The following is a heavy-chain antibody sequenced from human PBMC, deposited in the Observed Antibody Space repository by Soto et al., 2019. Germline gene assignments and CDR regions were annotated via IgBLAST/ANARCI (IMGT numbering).Heavy chain of an antibody. CDR3: ARLGGIVDTGTWIQ. V-gene: IGHV5-51*01. J-gene: IGHJ1*01. CDR2: IYPGDSDT. Sequence: GASLKISCKASGYRFSTYWIGWVRPRPGKGPEWMAIIYPGDSDTRENPSFQGQVTISADKSSNTVHLQWRSLKASDTAIYYCARLGGIVDTGTWIQWGQGTPVTVSS. CDR1: GYRFSTYW. D-gene: IGHD1-26*01.